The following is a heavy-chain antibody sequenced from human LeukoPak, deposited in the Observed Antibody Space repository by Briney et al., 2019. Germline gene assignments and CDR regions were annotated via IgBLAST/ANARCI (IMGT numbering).Heavy chain of an antibody. D-gene: IGHD3-9*01. CDR2: INAGNGNT. Sequence: ASVKVSCKASGCTFTSYAMHWVRQAPGQRLEWMGWINAGNGNTKYSQKFQGRVTITRDTSASTAYMELSSLRSEDTAVYYCARGTVAYDILKKFGLPDYWGQGTLVTVSS. J-gene: IGHJ4*02. CDR3: ARGTVAYDILKKFGLPDY. V-gene: IGHV1-3*01. CDR1: GCTFTSYA.